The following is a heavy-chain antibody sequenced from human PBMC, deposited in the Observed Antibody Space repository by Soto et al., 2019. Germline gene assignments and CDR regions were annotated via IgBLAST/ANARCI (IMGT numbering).Heavy chain of an antibody. CDR2: ISFDGSNK. CDR3: AKDRLVGCGGDCHYDH. D-gene: IGHD2-21*02. V-gene: IGHV3-30*18. CDR1: GFTFGHYG. J-gene: IGHJ4*02. Sequence: QVQLVESGGGVVQPGRSLRLSCAASGFTFGHYGMHWVRQAPGKGLEWVAVISFDGSNKFYADSVKGRFTISRDSSRYTLDLERNSLTAEDTAVYYCAKDRLVGCGGDCHYDHWGQGTLVTVS.